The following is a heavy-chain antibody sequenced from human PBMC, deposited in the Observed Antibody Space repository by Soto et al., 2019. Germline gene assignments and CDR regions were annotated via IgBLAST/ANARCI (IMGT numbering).Heavy chain of an antibody. J-gene: IGHJ6*02. CDR3: ARSQGSSTCLEIYYYYYYGMDV. Sequence: QVQLVQSGAEVKKPGSSVKVSCKASGGTFSSYAISWVRQAPGQGLEWMGGIIPISDTTNYAQKFQGRVTITADESTRTAYMELSSLRSEDTAVYYCARSQGSSTCLEIYYYYYYGMDVWGQGTTVTVSS. CDR2: IIPISDTT. V-gene: IGHV1-69*01. CDR1: GGTFSSYA. D-gene: IGHD2-2*01.